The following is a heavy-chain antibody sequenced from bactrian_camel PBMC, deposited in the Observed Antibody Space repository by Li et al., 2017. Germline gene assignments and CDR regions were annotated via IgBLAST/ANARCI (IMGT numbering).Heavy chain of an antibody. Sequence: HVQLVESGGGSVQAGGALTLSCVAHGNGYMRNCMAWFRQVPGKEREAVAALDGERPSSYADSVKGRFAISRDVAKNALYLQMNELKPDDTAMYYCVARDSSLCYSWGSSSYKYWGQGTQVTVS. J-gene: IGHJ4*01. CDR2: LDGERPS. CDR1: GNGYMRNC. V-gene: IGHV3S53*01. D-gene: IGHD2*01. CDR3: VARDSSLCYSWGSSSYKY.